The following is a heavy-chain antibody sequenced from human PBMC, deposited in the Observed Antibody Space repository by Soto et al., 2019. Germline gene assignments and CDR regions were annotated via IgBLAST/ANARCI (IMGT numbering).Heavy chain of an antibody. V-gene: IGHV1-69*02. CDR2: IIPMLTVT. CDR1: GGTFNTYT. J-gene: IGHJ3*01. Sequence: QVHLIQSGAEVKKPGSSVKVSCKAAGGTFNTYTLFWVRQAPGHGLEWMGRIIPMLTVTNSAQKFQGRLTLTADKSTGXXXXXXXXXXXXXTAVYYXXXGSWSAETFDVWGQGTMVTVSS. CDR3: XXGSWSAETFDV. D-gene: IGHD2-2*01.